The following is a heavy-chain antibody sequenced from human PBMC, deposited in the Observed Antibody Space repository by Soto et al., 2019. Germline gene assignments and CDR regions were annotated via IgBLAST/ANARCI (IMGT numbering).Heavy chain of an antibody. V-gene: IGHV3-33*01. D-gene: IGHD1-26*01. CDR1: GFTSSGLG. CDR3: ARDGVGHTTFFGYFDY. CDR2: IRYDGRNI. J-gene: IGHJ4*02. Sequence: QVQLVESGGGVVQPGRSLRLSCAASGFTSSGLGMHWVRQAPGKGLEGVAVIRYDGRNIYYADAVKGRFTISRDNSKDTLYLQMNSLEADDTAVYYCARDGVGHTTFFGYFDYWGQGTLVTVSS.